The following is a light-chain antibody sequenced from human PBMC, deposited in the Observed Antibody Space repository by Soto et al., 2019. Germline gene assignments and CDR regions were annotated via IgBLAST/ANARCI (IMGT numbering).Light chain of an antibody. CDR1: QSVSSY. V-gene: IGKV3-11*01. Sequence: DIVLTQSPATLSLSPGERATLSCRASQSVSSYLAWYQQKPGQAPRLLIYETSNRATGIPARFSGSGSGTDITLTISSLEPEDFAVYYCQQRSSWPLFGQGTRLEIK. CDR2: ETS. CDR3: QQRSSWPL. J-gene: IGKJ5*01.